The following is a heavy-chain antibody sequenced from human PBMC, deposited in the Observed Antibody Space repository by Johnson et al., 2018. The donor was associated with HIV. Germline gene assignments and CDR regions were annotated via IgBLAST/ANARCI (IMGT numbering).Heavy chain of an antibody. V-gene: IGHV3-30-3*01. CDR3: AKDNPRARGAFDI. D-gene: IGHD3-10*01. Sequence: QVQLVESGGGVVQPWRSVRLSCTASGFTFSNYGMHWVRQAPGKGLEWVAVISYDGSNKYYADSVKGRFTISRDNSRNSLYLQMNSLRAEDTALYYCAKDNPRARGAFDIWGQGTMVTVSS. CDR2: ISYDGSNK. J-gene: IGHJ3*02. CDR1: GFTFSNYG.